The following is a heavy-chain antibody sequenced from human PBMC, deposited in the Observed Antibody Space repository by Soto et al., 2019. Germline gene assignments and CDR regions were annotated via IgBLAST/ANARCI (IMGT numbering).Heavy chain of an antibody. CDR3: AKGLDYYDTGGLTCFDY. J-gene: IGHJ4*02. V-gene: IGHV3-23*01. D-gene: IGHD3-22*01. CDR2: IIGSSGST. Sequence: GGALRLTCAVSGFTFSSNAMSWCSRAPGKGLEGVSAIIGSSGSTYYEDSVKGRFTISRDNSKTTLSLQTTSVRAEDTAVYYCAKGLDYYDTGGLTCFDYWGQGTLVTVSS. CDR1: GFTFSSNA.